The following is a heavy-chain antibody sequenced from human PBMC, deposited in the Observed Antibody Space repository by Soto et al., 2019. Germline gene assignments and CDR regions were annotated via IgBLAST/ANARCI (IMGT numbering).Heavy chain of an antibody. CDR3: ARVIEAAVRNWFAP. D-gene: IGHD6-13*01. CDR1: GGTFSSYA. CDR2: IIPIFGTA. J-gene: IGHJ5*02. V-gene: IGHV1-69*13. Sequence: GASVKVSCKASGGTFSSYAISWVRQAPGQGLEWMGGIIPIFGTADYAQKFQGRVTITADESTSTAYMELSSLRSEDTAVYYCARVIEAAVRNWFAPWGKGTPVPVSS.